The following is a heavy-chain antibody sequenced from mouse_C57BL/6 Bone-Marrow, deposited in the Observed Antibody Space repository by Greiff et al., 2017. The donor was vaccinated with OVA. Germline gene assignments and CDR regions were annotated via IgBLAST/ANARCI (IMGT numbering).Heavy chain of an antibody. J-gene: IGHJ2*01. CDR2: ISNGGGST. CDR1: GFTFSDYY. CDR3: ARLGGYYLDY. Sequence: EVKLMESGGGLVQPGGSLKLSCAASGFTFSDYYMYWVRQTPEKRLEWVAYISNGGGSTYYPATVKGRFTISRDNAKNTLYLQMSRLKSEDTAMYYCARLGGYYLDYWGQGTTLTVSS. V-gene: IGHV5-12*01.